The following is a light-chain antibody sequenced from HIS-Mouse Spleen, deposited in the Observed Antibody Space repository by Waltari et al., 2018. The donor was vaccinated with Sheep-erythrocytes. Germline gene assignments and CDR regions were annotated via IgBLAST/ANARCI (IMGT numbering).Light chain of an antibody. CDR2: AAS. V-gene: IGKV1-8*01. Sequence: AIRMTQSPSSLSASTGDRVTITFRASQGISSYLAWYQQKPGKAPKLLIYAASTLQSGVPSRFSGSGSGTDFTLTISSLQPEDFATYYCQQSYSTPYTFGQGTKLEIK. CDR1: QGISSY. J-gene: IGKJ2*01. CDR3: QQSYSTPYT.